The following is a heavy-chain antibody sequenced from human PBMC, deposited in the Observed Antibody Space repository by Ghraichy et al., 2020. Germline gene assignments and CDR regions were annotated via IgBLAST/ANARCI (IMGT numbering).Heavy chain of an antibody. Sequence: LSLTCAASGFTFSNYWMSWVRQAPGKGLEWVANIKQDGSEKDYVDSVKGRFTISRDNAKNSLYLQMNSLRAEDTAVYYCARDRSYYDSTDAFDIWGQGTMVTVSS. J-gene: IGHJ3*02. D-gene: IGHD3-22*01. CDR2: IKQDGSEK. CDR3: ARDRSYYDSTDAFDI. V-gene: IGHV3-7*01. CDR1: GFTFSNYW.